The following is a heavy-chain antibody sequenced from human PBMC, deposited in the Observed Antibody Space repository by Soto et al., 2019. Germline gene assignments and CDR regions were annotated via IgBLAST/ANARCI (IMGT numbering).Heavy chain of an antibody. Sequence: SETLSLTCTVSGGSISSGDYYWSWIRQPPGKGLEWIGYIYYSGSTYYNPSLKSRVTISVDTSKNQFSLKLSSVTAADTAVYYCAREGYDFWSGYSLYGMDVWGQGTTVTVSS. D-gene: IGHD3-3*01. CDR2: IYYSGST. J-gene: IGHJ6*02. V-gene: IGHV4-30-4*01. CDR1: GGSISSGDYY. CDR3: AREGYDFWSGYSLYGMDV.